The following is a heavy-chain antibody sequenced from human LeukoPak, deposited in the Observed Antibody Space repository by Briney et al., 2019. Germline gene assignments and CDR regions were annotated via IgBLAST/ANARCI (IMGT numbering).Heavy chain of an antibody. J-gene: IGHJ4*02. Sequence: GGSLRLSCAASGITVSSNDMSWVRQAPGKGLEWVSVIYSGGSTYYADPVKGRFTISRDISKNTLYLQMDSLRAEDTAVYYCARGPTVQEDLDYWGQGTLVTVSS. CDR1: GITVSSND. CDR2: IYSGGST. CDR3: ARGPTVQEDLDY. V-gene: IGHV3-66*01.